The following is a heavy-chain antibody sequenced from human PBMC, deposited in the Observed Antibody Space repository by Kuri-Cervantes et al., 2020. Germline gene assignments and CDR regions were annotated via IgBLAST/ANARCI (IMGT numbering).Heavy chain of an antibody. J-gene: IGHJ5*02. CDR1: GYTFTSYA. Sequence: ASVKVSCKASGYTFTSYAMHWVRQAPGQRLEWMGWINAGNGNTKYSQKFQGRLSMTRNTSISTAYMELSSLTSEDTAVYFCARGAVLDFWSGHYVNWFDPWGQGTLVTVSS. CDR3: ARGAVLDFWSGHYVNWFDP. D-gene: IGHD3-3*01. CDR2: INAGNGNT. V-gene: IGHV1-3*01.